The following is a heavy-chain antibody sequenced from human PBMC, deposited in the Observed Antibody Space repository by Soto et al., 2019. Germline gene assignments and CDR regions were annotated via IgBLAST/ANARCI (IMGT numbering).Heavy chain of an antibody. CDR1: GGSIGIGGYY. CDR3: AGSSWSYYYGMDV. J-gene: IGHJ6*02. D-gene: IGHD6-13*01. V-gene: IGHV4-31*03. Sequence: SETLSLTCTVSGGSIGIGGYYWSWIRHHPGKGLEWIGYIYYSGSTYYNPSLKSRVTISVDTSKNQFSLKLSSVTAADTAVYYWAGSSWSYYYGMDVWGQGTTVT. CDR2: IYYSGST.